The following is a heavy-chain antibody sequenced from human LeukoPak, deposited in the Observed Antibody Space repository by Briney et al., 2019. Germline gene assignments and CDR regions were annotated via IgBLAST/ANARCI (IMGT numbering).Heavy chain of an antibody. CDR1: GDSISSGYY. CDR2: IYHSGST. D-gene: IGHD6-19*01. CDR3: ARQTAVADAIDY. Sequence: SETLSHTCTVSGDSISSGYYWGWIRQPPGKGLEWIGSIYHSGSTYYNPSLKSRVTISVDTSKNQFSLKLSSVTAADTAVYYCARQTAVADAIDYWGQGTLVTVSS. J-gene: IGHJ4*02. V-gene: IGHV4-38-2*02.